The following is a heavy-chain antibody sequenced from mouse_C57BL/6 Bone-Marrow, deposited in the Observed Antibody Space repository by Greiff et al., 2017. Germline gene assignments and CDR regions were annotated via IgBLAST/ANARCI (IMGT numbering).Heavy chain of an antibody. V-gene: IGHV1-55*01. Sequence: VQLKQPGAELVKPGASVKMSCKASGYTFTSYWITWVKQRPGQGLEWIGDIYPGSGSTNYNEKFKSKATLTVDTSSSTAYMQLSSLTSEDSAVYVCARGYGSSYGYFDVWGTGTTVTVSA. CDR2: IYPGSGST. CDR1: GYTFTSYW. CDR3: ARGYGSSYGYFDV. J-gene: IGHJ1*03. D-gene: IGHD1-1*01.